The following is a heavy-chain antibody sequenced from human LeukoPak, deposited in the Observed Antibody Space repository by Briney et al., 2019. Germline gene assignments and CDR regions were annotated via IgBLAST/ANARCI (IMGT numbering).Heavy chain of an antibody. CDR2: IYSGGST. CDR3: ARELSYGGNSPNWFDP. CDR1: GFTVSSNY. J-gene: IGHJ5*02. V-gene: IGHV3-53*01. D-gene: IGHD4-23*01. Sequence: PGGSLRLSCAASGFTVSSNYMSWVRQAPGKGLEWVSVIYSGGSTYYADSVKGRFTISRDNSKNTLYLQMNSLRAEDTAVYYCARELSYGGNSPNWFDPWGQGTLVTVSS.